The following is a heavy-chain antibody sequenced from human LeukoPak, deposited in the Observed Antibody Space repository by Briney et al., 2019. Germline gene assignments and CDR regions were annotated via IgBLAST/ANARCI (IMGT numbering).Heavy chain of an antibody. J-gene: IGHJ4*02. Sequence: GESLKISCKGSGYSFTSYWIGWVRQMPGKGLEWMGIIYPDDSDTRYRPSFQGQVTISADKSIATAYLQWSSLKASDTAMYYCARLQYSNGYVDYRGQGTLVTVSS. D-gene: IGHD5-18*01. V-gene: IGHV5-51*01. CDR2: IYPDDSDT. CDR3: ARLQYSNGYVDY. CDR1: GYSFTSYW.